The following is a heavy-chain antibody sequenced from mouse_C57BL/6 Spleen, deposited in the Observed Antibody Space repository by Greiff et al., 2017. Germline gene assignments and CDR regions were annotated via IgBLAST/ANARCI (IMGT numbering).Heavy chain of an antibody. CDR3: ARGGLLRYYFDY. V-gene: IGHV1-26*01. D-gene: IGHD1-1*01. CDR2: INPNNGGT. Sequence: EVQLQQSGPELVKPGASVKISCKASGYTITDYYMNWVKQSHGKSLEWIGDINPNNGGTSYNQKFKGKATLTVDKSSSTAYMELRSLTSEDSAVYYCARGGLLRYYFDYWGQGTTLTVSS. CDR1: GYTITDYY. J-gene: IGHJ2*01.